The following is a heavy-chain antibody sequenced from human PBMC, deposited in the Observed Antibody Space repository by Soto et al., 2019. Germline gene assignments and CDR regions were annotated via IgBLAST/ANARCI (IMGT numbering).Heavy chain of an antibody. D-gene: IGHD2-15*01. CDR3: ARGEITLLGGMDV. V-gene: IGHV4-34*01. Sequence: SETLSLTCTVSGGSFRGYYWGWVRQPPGKGLEWIGEINHSGSSNYHPSLKSRVTISVATSRNQFSLTVNSVTPADTAVYYCARGEITLLGGMDVWGQGTTVTVSS. CDR2: INHSGSS. CDR1: GGSFRGYY. J-gene: IGHJ6*02.